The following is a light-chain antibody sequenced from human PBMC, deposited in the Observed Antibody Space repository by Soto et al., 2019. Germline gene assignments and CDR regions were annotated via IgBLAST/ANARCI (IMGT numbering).Light chain of an antibody. CDR1: SSNIGTGFD. CDR2: DNT. J-gene: IGLJ2*01. V-gene: IGLV1-40*01. Sequence: QSALTQPPSVSGAPGQRVTISCTGSSSNIGTGFDVHWYQQLPGTAPKLLIFDNTNRPSGVPDRFSGSQSGTSASLAITGLQAEDEADYYCQSYDSSLSAVVFGGGTKVTVL. CDR3: QSYDSSLSAVV.